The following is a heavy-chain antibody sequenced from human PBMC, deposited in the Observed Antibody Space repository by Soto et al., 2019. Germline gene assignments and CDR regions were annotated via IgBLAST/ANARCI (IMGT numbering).Heavy chain of an antibody. CDR1: GDSISNANYY. CDR2: IYYIGTT. J-gene: IGHJ4*02. D-gene: IGHD4-17*01. V-gene: IGHV4-30-4*01. CDR3: ATAATTVTTYYFDY. Sequence: QVQLQESGPGLVKPSQTLSLTCTVSGDSISNANYYWSWIRQPPGKGLEWIAYIYYIGTTYYSSSLKSLVTISVDTSKNQFPLKLSSVTAADTAVYYCATAATTVTTYYFDYWGQGSLVIVSS.